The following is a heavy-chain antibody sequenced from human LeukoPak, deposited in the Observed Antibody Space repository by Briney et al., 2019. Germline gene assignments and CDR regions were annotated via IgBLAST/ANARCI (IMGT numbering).Heavy chain of an antibody. D-gene: IGHD2-15*01. J-gene: IGHJ4*02. CDR2: ITSKAYGGTR. CDR1: GFTFGDYV. Sequence: PGGSLRLSCTASGFTFGDYVMNWVRQAPGKGPEWVGFITSKAYGGTREYAASVKGRLTISRDDSKSIAYLQMNSLKTEDTAVYYCSRMTYCSGRSCSFDDWAEEPRVSVSS. V-gene: IGHV3-49*04. CDR3: SRMTYCSGRSCSFDD.